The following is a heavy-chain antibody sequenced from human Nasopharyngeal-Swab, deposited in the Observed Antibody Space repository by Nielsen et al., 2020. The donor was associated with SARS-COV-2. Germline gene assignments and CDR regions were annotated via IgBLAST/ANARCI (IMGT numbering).Heavy chain of an antibody. CDR2: ISSNGGST. J-gene: IGHJ4*02. CDR3: VKDRRYYDSSGYYDY. Sequence: VRQAPGKGLEYVSAISSNGGSTYYADSVKGRFTISRDSSKNTLYLQMSSLRAEDTAVYYCVKDRRYYDSSGYYDYWGQGTLVTVSS. V-gene: IGHV3-64D*09. D-gene: IGHD3-22*01.